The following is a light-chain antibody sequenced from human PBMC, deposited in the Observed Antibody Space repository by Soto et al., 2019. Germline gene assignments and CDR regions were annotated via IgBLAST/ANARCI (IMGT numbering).Light chain of an antibody. CDR1: SSNIGAGFD. CDR2: GNN. Sequence: QSVLTQPPSVSGAPGQRVAISCTGSSSNIGAGFDVHWYQQLPGRAPKLLIYGNNNRPSGVPDRFSGSKSGTSASLAITGLQAEDEADYYCQSYDTSLSASGVFGGGTKVTVL. CDR3: QSYDTSLSASGV. J-gene: IGLJ3*02. V-gene: IGLV1-40*01.